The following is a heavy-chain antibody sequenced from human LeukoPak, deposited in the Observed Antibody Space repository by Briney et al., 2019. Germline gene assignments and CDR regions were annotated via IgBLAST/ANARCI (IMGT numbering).Heavy chain of an antibody. CDR2: MNPNSGNT. D-gene: IGHD3-3*01. CDR1: GYTFTSYD. Sequence: ASVKVSCKASGYTFTSYDINWVRQATGQGLEWMGWMNPNSGNTGYAQKFQGRVTMTRNTSISTAYMEPSSLRSEDTAVYYCARARQPFIFGVVINWFDPWGQGTLVTVSS. V-gene: IGHV1-8*01. CDR3: ARARQPFIFGVVINWFDP. J-gene: IGHJ5*02.